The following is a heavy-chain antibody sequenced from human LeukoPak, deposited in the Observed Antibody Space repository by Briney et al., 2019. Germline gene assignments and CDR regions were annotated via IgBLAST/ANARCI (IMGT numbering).Heavy chain of an antibody. CDR2: FSAYNGNT. J-gene: IGHJ4*02. D-gene: IGHD2-15*01. CDR3: ARDARLYCSDGSCYWDY. Sequence: GASVKLSRKSSGYTFTSNGISWVRHAPGPGLGWMWWFSAYNGNTNYAQKLQGRVTMTTDTSTSTAYMKRRSLRSDDTAVYYCARDARLYCSDGSCYWDYWGQGTLVTVSS. V-gene: IGHV1-18*01. CDR1: GYTFTSNG.